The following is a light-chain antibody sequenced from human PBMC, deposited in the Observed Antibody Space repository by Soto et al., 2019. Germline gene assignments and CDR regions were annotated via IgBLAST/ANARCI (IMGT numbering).Light chain of an antibody. J-gene: IGLJ3*02. CDR1: TGEVTSDYY. CDR2: KIT. V-gene: IGLV7-43*01. CDR3: LLFYGGGWV. Sequence: QAVVTQEPSLTVSPGGTVTLTCASSTGEVTSDYYPNWFQQKPGQGPRTLIYKITNKHSWTPARFSGSLLGGKAALTLSGAQPEDEAEYYCLLFYGGGWVFGGGTKLTV.